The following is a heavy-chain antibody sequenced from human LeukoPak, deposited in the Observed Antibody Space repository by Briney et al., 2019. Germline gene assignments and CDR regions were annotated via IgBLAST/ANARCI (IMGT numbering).Heavy chain of an antibody. Sequence: GRSLRLSCAASGFTFSSYAMHWVRQAPGKGLEWVAVISYDGSNKYYADSVKGRFTISRDNSKNTLYLQMNSLRAEDTAVYYCAREDSGYYAPFDYWGRGTLVTVSS. CDR1: GFTFSSYA. V-gene: IGHV3-30*01. CDR3: AREDSGYYAPFDY. CDR2: ISYDGSNK. D-gene: IGHD3-22*01. J-gene: IGHJ4*02.